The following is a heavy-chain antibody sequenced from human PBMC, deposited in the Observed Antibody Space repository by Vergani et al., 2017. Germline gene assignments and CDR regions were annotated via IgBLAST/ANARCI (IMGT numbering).Heavy chain of an antibody. CDR1: GYTLTELS. Sequence: QVQLVQSGAEVKKPGASVKVSCKVSGYTLTELSMPWVRQAPGKGLEWMGGFDPEDGETIYAQKFQGRVTMTEDTSKDTAYMELSRLRSEDTAVYYCATVKPLDYYDSSGYPRGWFDPWGQGTLVTVSS. D-gene: IGHD3-22*01. J-gene: IGHJ5*02. CDR2: FDPEDGET. V-gene: IGHV1-24*01. CDR3: ATVKPLDYYDSSGYPRGWFDP.